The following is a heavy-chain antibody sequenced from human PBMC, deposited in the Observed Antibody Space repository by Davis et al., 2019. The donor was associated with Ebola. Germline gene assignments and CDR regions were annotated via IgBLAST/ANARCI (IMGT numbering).Heavy chain of an antibody. D-gene: IGHD4-11*01. CDR1: GFTLRDFP. CDR3: ARRRGDYSDSVTDS. V-gene: IGHV3-23*01. CDR2: IRGSGGRT. J-gene: IGHJ4*02. Sequence: GESLKISCPAIGFTLRDFPMGSVRQAPRKGLEWVSAIRGSGGRTDYADSVKGRFTISRDNSKNTLYLQMNSLRSEDTAVYYCARRRGDYSDSVTDSWGQGTLVTVSS.